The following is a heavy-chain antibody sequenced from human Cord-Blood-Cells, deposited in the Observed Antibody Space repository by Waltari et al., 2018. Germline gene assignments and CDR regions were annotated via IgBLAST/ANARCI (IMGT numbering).Heavy chain of an antibody. CDR3: AREVGHPPSRTGTTYYYYYMDV. CDR2: ISTSGSP. D-gene: IGHD1-7*01. Sequence: QVQLQESGPGLVKPSETLSLTCTVSGGSISSYYWSWIRQPAGKGLEWIGRISTSGSPHYYPALTSRVTMSVDTSKNQCSLERSSVTPADTAVYYCAREVGHPPSRTGTTYYYYYMDVWGKGTTVTVSS. CDR1: GGSISSYY. J-gene: IGHJ6*03. V-gene: IGHV4-4*07.